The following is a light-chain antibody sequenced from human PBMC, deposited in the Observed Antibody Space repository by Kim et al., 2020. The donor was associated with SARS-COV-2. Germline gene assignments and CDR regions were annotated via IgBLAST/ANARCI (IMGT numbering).Light chain of an antibody. V-gene: IGLV3-19*01. CDR2: YKN. CDR1: SLRKNY. CDR3: YSRDTSGNHWV. J-gene: IGLJ3*02. Sequence: SSELTQDPAVSVALGQTVRITCQGDSLRKNYASWYQQKSGQAPLLVMYYKNNRPSGIPDRFTGSSSGNPASLTLTGAQAEAEADYYCYSRDTSGNHWVFGGGTQLTVL.